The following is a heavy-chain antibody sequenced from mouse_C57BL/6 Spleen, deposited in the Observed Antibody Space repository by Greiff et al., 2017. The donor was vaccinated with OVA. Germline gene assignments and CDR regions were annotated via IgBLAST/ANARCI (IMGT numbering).Heavy chain of an antibody. V-gene: IGHV5-17*01. Sequence: DVHLVESGGGLVKPGGSLKLSCAASGFTFSDYGMHWVRQAPEKGLEWVAYISSGSSTIYYADTVNGRFTISRDNAKNTLFLQMTRLRSDDTAMYYCARTGIYYDYDEGFAYWGQGTLVTVSA. D-gene: IGHD2-4*01. CDR3: ARTGIYYDYDEGFAY. CDR1: GFTFSDYG. CDR2: ISSGSSTI. J-gene: IGHJ3*01.